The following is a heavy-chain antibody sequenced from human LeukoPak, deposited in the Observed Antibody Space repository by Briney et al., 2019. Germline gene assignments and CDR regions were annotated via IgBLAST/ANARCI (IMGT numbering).Heavy chain of an antibody. CDR2: TYYSGST. Sequence: PSETLSLTCTVSGGPISGDYWSWIRLPPGKKLEWIGYTYYSGSTNYNPSLKSRVTISVDTSKNQFSLKVSFVTAADTAIYYCARQEMATTGEISYWGQGTLVTVSS. D-gene: IGHD5-24*01. CDR1: GGPISGDY. J-gene: IGHJ4*02. CDR3: ARQEMATTGEISY. V-gene: IGHV4-59*08.